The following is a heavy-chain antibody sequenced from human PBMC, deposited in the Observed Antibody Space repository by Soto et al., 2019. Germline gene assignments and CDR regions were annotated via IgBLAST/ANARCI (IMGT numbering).Heavy chain of an antibody. CDR1: GGSISSGDYY. CDR3: ARDRASYEFDY. D-gene: IGHD5-18*01. CDR2: IYYSGST. Sequence: SETLSLTCTVSGGSISSGDYYWSWIRQPPGKGLEWIGYIYYSGSTYYNPSLKSRVTISVDTSKNQFSLKLSSVTAADTAVYYCARDRASYEFDYWGQGTLVTVAS. V-gene: IGHV4-30-4*01. J-gene: IGHJ4*02.